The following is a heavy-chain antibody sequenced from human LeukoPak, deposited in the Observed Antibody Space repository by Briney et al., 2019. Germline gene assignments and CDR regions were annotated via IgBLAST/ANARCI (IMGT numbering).Heavy chain of an antibody. CDR1: GFTISNNY. D-gene: IGHD3-9*01. V-gene: IGHV4-34*01. J-gene: IGHJ6*03. Sequence: GSLRLSCAASGFTISNNYMSWVRQAPGKGLEWIGEINHSGSTNYNPSLKSRVTISVDTSKNQFSLKLSSVTAADTAVYYCARANVLRYFDWSRAYMDVWGKGTTVTISS. CDR3: ARANVLRYFDWSRAYMDV. CDR2: INHSGST.